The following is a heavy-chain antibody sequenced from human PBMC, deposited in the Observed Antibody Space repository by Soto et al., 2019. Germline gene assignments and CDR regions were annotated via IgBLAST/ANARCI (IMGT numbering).Heavy chain of an antibody. D-gene: IGHD6-13*01. V-gene: IGHV5-51*01. CDR1: GYSFTSYW. CDR3: ARTSAAGKYYYGMDV. Sequence: GESLKISCKGSGYSFTSYWIGWERQMPGKGLEWMGIIDPGDSDTRYSPSFQGQVTISADKSISTAYLQWSSLKASDTAMYYCARTSAAGKYYYGMDVWGQGTTVTVS. J-gene: IGHJ6*02. CDR2: IDPGDSDT.